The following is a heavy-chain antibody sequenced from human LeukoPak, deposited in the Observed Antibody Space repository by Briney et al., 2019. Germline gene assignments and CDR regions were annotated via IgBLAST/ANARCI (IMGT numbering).Heavy chain of an antibody. CDR2: IIYSGNT. V-gene: IGHV4-59*01. J-gene: IGHJ3*02. CDR3: ALDSSGWSDDSFDI. CDR1: GGSISSDY. D-gene: IGHD6-19*01. Sequence: SETLSLTCTVSGGSISSDYWSWIRQPPGQGLEWIGYIIYSGNTNYNPSLKSRVTMSLDASKNPFFLKLTSVTAADTAMYYCALDSSGWSDDSFDIWGQGTTVTVSS.